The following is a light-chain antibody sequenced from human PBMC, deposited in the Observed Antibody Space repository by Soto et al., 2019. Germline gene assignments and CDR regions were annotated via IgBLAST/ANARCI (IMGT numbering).Light chain of an antibody. CDR2: AAS. V-gene: IGKV1-5*01. CDR1: QSISSY. Sequence: DIQMTQSPSSLSASVGDRVTITCRASQSISSYLNWCQQKPGKAPKLLIYAASSLQSGVPSRFSGSGSGTEFTLTISSLQPDDFATYYCQQYNSYSRTFGQGTKVDIK. CDR3: QQYNSYSRT. J-gene: IGKJ1*01.